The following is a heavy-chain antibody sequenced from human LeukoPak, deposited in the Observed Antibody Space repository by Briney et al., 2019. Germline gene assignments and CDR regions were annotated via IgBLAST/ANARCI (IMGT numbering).Heavy chain of an antibody. D-gene: IGHD3-10*01. CDR2: IYSDGNT. CDR3: ARDHSGLGSYPNP. Sequence: GGSLRLSCAASGFTVSSNYMSWVRQAPGKGLEWVSVIYSDGNTYYANSVKGRFTTSRDNSKNTLYLQMNSLRAEDSAVYYCARDHSGLGSYPNPWGQGTPVTVSS. J-gene: IGHJ5*02. CDR1: GFTVSSNY. V-gene: IGHV3-66*01.